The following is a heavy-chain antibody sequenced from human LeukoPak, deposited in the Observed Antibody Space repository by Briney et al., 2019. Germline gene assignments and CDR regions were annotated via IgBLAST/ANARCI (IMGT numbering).Heavy chain of an antibody. CDR1: GFTITNYW. CDR2: INGDGSST. CDR3: VTDRGYAMDV. J-gene: IGHJ6*02. Sequence: GGSLRLSCAASGFTITNYWLHWVRQAPGKGLVWVSHINGDGSSTTYADSVKGRFSISRDNAKNTLYLQMNSLRAEDTAVYYCVTDRGYAMDVWGRGTTVTVSS. V-gene: IGHV3-74*01.